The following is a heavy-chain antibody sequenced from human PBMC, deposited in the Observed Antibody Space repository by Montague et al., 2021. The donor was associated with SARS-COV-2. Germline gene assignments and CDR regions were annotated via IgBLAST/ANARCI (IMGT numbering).Heavy chain of an antibody. D-gene: IGHD6-13*01. CDR3: ATHRQHHNH. V-gene: IGHV4-59*08. J-gene: IGHJ5*02. CDR1: GGSISGYY. Sequence: SETLSLTCTVSGGSISGYYWTWIRQPPGKGLEWIGYIFYNGDTNYNPSLKSRVSISVDTSKNQFSLKLIAVTAADTAGYFCATHRQHHNHWGQGAMVAVSS. CDR2: IFYNGDT.